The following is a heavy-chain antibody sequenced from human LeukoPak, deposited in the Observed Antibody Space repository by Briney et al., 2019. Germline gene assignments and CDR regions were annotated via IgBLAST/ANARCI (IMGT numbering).Heavy chain of an antibody. CDR1: GGSISSGDYY. D-gene: IGHD2-8*01. Sequence: SETLSLTCTVSGGSISSGDYYWSWIRQPPGKGLEWIGYIYYSGSTYYNPSLKSRVTISVDTSKNQFSLKLSSVTAADTAVYYCAREAHITNGYYFDYWGQGTLVTVSS. CDR3: AREAHITNGYYFDY. J-gene: IGHJ4*02. V-gene: IGHV4-30-4*01. CDR2: IYYSGST.